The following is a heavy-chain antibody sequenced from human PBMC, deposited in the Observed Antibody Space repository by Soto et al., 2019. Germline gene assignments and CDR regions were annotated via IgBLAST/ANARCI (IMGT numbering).Heavy chain of an antibody. CDR2: ISSAGNSK. Sequence: EVQLVESGGGLVKPGGSLRLSCVGSGFTFSRYSLNWFRQARGKGLEWVASISSAGNSKSYAHSVKGRFTVSRDNAENSLYLQMDSLRPEDTAVYYCARVAYWGQGALVTVSS. J-gene: IGHJ4*02. CDR1: GFTFSRYS. V-gene: IGHV3-21*02. CDR3: ARVAY.